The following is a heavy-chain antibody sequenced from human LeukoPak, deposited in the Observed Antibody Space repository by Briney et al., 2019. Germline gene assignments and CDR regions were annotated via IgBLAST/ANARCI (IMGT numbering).Heavy chain of an antibody. V-gene: IGHV4-59*08. Sequence: SETLSLTCTVSGGSISSYYWSWIRQPPGKGLEWIGYIYYSGSTNYNPSLKSRVTISVDTSKNQFSLKLSSVTAADTAVYYCARGYYSSTSCYEGWFDPWGQGTLVTVSS. D-gene: IGHD2-2*01. J-gene: IGHJ5*02. CDR2: IYYSGST. CDR1: GGSISSYY. CDR3: ARGYYSSTSCYEGWFDP.